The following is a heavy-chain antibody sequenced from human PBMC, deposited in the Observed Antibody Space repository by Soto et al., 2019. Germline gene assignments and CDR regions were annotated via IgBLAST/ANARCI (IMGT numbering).Heavy chain of an antibody. CDR3: ASVVSSGYRWFDX. CDR2: VSHSGRV. CDR1: GGSFSGYY. J-gene: IGHJ5*02. D-gene: IGHD3-22*01. Sequence: SETLSLTCGVYGGSFSGYYWSWIRQPPGTGLEWIGEVSHSGRVNANPSLKSRLTISVDTSKNQFSLKLISVTAADTAVYYCASVVSSGYRWFDXWGLGTPVTVSX. V-gene: IGHV4-34*01.